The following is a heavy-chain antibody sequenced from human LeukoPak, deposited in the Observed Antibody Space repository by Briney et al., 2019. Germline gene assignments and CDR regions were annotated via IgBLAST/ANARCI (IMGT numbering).Heavy chain of an antibody. V-gene: IGHV3-7*01. CDR3: ARERGDFDY. CDR2: IKQDGSEK. D-gene: IGHD3-10*01. Sequence: PGGSLRLSCAASGFTFSSYGMHWVRQAPGKGLEWVANIKQDGSEKYYVDSVKGRFTISRDNAKNSLYLQMNSLRAEDTAVYYCARERGDFDYWGQGTLVTVSS. J-gene: IGHJ4*02. CDR1: GFTFSSYG.